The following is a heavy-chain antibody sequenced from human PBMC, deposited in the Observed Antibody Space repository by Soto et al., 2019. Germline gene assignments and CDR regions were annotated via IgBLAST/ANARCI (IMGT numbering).Heavy chain of an antibody. J-gene: IGHJ6*02. D-gene: IGHD3-3*02. CDR2: IDPSDSST. Sequence: GESLKISCKGSGYSFTSYWISWVRQMPGKGLEWMGRIDPSDSSTNYSPSFQGHVTISADKSISTAYLQWSGLKSSDTAMYYCASPADQKAFYYGMDVWGQGTTVTVSS. CDR3: ASPADQKAFYYGMDV. CDR1: GYSFTSYW. V-gene: IGHV5-10-1*01.